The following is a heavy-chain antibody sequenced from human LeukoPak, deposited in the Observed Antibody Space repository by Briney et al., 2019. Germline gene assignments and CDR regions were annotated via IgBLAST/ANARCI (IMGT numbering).Heavy chain of an antibody. D-gene: IGHD3-3*01. CDR1: GFTFSSYW. CDR2: IKQDGSEE. V-gene: IGHV3-7*03. Sequence: GGSLRLSCAASGFTFSSYWMSWVRQAPGKGLEWVANIKQDGSEEYYVDSVKGRFTISRDNAKNSLYLQMNSLRAEDTAVYYCAKDGNRITIFGVVITTDYYFDYWGRGTLVTVSS. CDR3: AKDGNRITIFGVVITTDYYFDY. J-gene: IGHJ4*02.